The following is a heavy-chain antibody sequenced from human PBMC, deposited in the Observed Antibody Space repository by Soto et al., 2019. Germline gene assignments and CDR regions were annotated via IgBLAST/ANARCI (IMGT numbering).Heavy chain of an antibody. CDR3: ARALDDYTNYHFNFDY. Sequence: ASVKVSCKASGYTFTSYYMHLVRQAPGQGLEWMGIINPSGGSTSYAQKFQGRVTMTRDTSTSTVYMELSSLRSEDTAVYYCARALDDYTNYHFNFDYWGQGTLVTVSS. CDR1: GYTFTSYY. J-gene: IGHJ4*02. V-gene: IGHV1-46*03. D-gene: IGHD4-4*01. CDR2: INPSGGST.